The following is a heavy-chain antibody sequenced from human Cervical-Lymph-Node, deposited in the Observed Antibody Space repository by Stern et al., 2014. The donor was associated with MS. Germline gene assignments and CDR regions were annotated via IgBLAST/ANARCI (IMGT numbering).Heavy chain of an antibody. CDR3: AKDIGKGGGIIVMNYHGMDV. CDR2: ISHSGDDT. V-gene: IGHV3-23*04. D-gene: IGHD3-16*02. CDR1: GFTFSNFA. Sequence: EVQLVESGGGLVKPGGSLRLSCAASGFTFSNFAMTWVRLVPGKGLEWVSSISHSGDDTHHADSVKGRFTISRGNSKNTLYLQRNRLRAWDTAVYYCAKDIGKGGGIIVMNYHGMDVWGQGTTVTVSS. J-gene: IGHJ6*02.